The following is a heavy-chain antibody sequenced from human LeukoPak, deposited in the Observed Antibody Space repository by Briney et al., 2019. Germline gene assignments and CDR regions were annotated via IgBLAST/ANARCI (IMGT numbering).Heavy chain of an antibody. V-gene: IGHV3-30-3*01. CDR1: GFTFSSYA. D-gene: IGHD2-8*01. CDR3: AREIEGNGYYFDY. CDR2: ISYDGSNK. Sequence: GGSLRLSCAASGFTFSSYAMHWVRQAPGKGLEWVAVISYDGSNKYYADSVKGRFTISRDNSKNTLYLQMNSLRAEDTAVYYCAREIEGNGYYFDYWGQGTLVTVSS. J-gene: IGHJ4*02.